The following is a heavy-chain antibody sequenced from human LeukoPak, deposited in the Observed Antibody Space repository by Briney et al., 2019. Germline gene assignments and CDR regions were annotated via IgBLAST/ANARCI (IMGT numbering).Heavy chain of an antibody. CDR3: ARGPELEPFDY. CDR1: GGTFNSYA. D-gene: IGHD1-1*01. CDR2: IIPIFGTA. J-gene: IGHJ4*02. Sequence: ASVKVSSKAAGGTFNSYAISWVRQAPGQGLEWMGGIIPIFGTANYAQKFQGRVTITADKSTSTAYMELSSLRSEDTAVYYCARGPELEPFDYWGQGTLVTVSS. V-gene: IGHV1-69*06.